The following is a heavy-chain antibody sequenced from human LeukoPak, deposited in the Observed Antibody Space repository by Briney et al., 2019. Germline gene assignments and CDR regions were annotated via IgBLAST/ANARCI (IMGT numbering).Heavy chain of an antibody. CDR1: GFTFDDYG. CDR3: AKGLVRYDSSGYRH. J-gene: IGHJ4*02. D-gene: IGHD3-22*01. Sequence: HPGGSLRLSCAASGFTFDDYGMHWVRQAPGKGLEWVSGISWNSGSIGYADSVKGRFTISRDNAKNSLYLQMNSLRAEDTALYYCAKGLVRYDSSGYRHWGQGTLVTVSS. V-gene: IGHV3-9*01. CDR2: ISWNSGSI.